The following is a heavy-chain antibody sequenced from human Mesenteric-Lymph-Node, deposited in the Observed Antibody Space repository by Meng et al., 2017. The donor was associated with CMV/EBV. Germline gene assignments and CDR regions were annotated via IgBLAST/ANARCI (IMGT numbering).Heavy chain of an antibody. Sequence: SETLSLTCTVSGGSISSYYWSWIRQPTGKGLEWIGYIYYSGSTNYIPSLKSRVTISVDTSKNQFSLKLSSVTAADTAVYYCARDYYYGMDVWGQGTTVTVSS. CDR3: ARDYYYGMDV. J-gene: IGHJ6*02. V-gene: IGHV4-59*01. CDR2: IYYSGST. CDR1: GGSISSYY.